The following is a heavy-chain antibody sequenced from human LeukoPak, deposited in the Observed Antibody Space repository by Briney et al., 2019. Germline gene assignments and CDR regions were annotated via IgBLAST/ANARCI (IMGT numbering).Heavy chain of an antibody. D-gene: IGHD3-16*01. CDR2: ITSSSSNK. Sequence: GGSLRLSCAASGFPFSRCSMNWVRQAPGEGPEWVSSITSSSSNKDYVDSVKGRFTVSRDNAKNSLYLQMDSLRVEDTAVYYCARDPPSRGTRYFDYWGQGILVTVSS. V-gene: IGHV3-21*01. J-gene: IGHJ4*02. CDR3: ARDPPSRGTRYFDY. CDR1: GFPFSRCS.